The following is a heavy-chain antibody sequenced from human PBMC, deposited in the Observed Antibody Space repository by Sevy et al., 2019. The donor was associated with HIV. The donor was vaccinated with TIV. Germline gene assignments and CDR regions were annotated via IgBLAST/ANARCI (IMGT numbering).Heavy chain of an antibody. V-gene: IGHV3-21*01. CDR1: GFTFSSYD. D-gene: IGHD2-2*01. CDR2: ISSSSSYI. Sequence: GESLKISCTASGFTFSSYDMNWVRQAPGKGLEWVSSISSSSSYIYYADSVKGRFTISRDNAKNSLYLQMNSLRAEDTAVYYCARAEGPRWGYCSSTSCLGAFDIWGQGTMVTVSS. J-gene: IGHJ3*02. CDR3: ARAEGPRWGYCSSTSCLGAFDI.